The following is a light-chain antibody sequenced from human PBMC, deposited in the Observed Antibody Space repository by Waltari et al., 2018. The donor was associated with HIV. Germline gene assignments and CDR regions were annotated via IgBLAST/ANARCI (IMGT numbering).Light chain of an antibody. J-gene: IGLJ3*02. CDR2: EVT. CDR1: SSDFGNYNL. CDR3: CSYSGGPAWL. Sequence: QSALTQPASVSASPGQSIAISCTGISSDFGNYNLVSWFQHHPGKAPRLLIYEVTKRPSWVSDRFAGSKSGNTASLTISGLQAEDDADYYCCSYSGGPAWLFGGGTKLTVL. V-gene: IGLV2-23*02.